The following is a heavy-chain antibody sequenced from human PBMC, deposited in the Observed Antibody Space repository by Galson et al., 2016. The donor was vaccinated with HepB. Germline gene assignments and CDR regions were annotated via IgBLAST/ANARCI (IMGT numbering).Heavy chain of an antibody. CDR1: GGSVSGTY. Sequence: TLSLTCTVSGGSVSGTYWSWIRQAPGKGLEWIGCIYRSGHSMSNPSLESRVTISIDTSQNQFSLRLRSVTAADTAVYYCARHFDVVPLGRYLDCWGQGALVTVSS. CDR2: IYRSGHS. J-gene: IGHJ4*02. V-gene: IGHV4-59*08. D-gene: IGHD2-2*01. CDR3: ARHFDVVPLGRYLDC.